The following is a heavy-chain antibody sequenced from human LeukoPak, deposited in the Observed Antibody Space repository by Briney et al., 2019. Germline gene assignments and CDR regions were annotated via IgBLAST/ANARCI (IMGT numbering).Heavy chain of an antibody. Sequence: GGSLRLSCAASGFTFSSYEMNWVRQAPGKGLEWVSYISSSGSTIYYADSVKGRFTISRDNAKNSLYLQMNSLRAEDTAVYYRARGLGSGAFDIWGQGTMVTVSS. V-gene: IGHV3-48*03. CDR2: ISSSGSTI. CDR1: GFTFSSYE. CDR3: ARGLGSGAFDI. J-gene: IGHJ3*02. D-gene: IGHD7-27*01.